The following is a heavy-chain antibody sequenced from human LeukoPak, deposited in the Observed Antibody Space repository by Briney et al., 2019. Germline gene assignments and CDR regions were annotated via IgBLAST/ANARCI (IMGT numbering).Heavy chain of an antibody. V-gene: IGHV3-20*04. CDR2: INWNGGST. Sequence: PGGSLRLSCVASGFTLEDYGMSWVRQAPGKGLEWVSGINWNGGSTGYADSVKGRFTISRDNAKNSLYLQMNSLRAEDTALYYCASGPQAFDYWGQGTLVTVSS. CDR3: ASGPQAFDY. CDR1: GFTLEDYG. J-gene: IGHJ4*02.